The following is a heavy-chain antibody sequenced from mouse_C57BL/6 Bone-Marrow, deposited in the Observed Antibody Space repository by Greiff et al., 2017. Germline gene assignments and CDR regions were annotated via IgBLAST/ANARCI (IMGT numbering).Heavy chain of an antibody. V-gene: IGHV5-15*01. CDR3: ARSYYYGSSPAWFAY. CDR2: ISNLAYSI. Sequence: EVQLVESGGGLVQPGGSLKLSRAASGFTFSDYGMAWVRQAPRKGPEWVAFISNLAYSIYYADTVTGRFTISRENAKNTLYLEMSSLRSEDTAMYYCARSYYYGSSPAWFAYWGQGTLVTVSA. J-gene: IGHJ3*01. D-gene: IGHD1-1*01. CDR1: GFTFSDYG.